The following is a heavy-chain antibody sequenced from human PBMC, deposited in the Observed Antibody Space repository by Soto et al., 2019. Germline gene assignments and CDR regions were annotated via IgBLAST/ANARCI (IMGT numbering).Heavy chain of an antibody. CDR2: INSDGSST. D-gene: IGHD2-2*01. Sequence: GGSLRLSCAASGFTFSSYWMHWVRQAPGKGLVWVSRINSDGSSTSYADSVKGRFTISRDNAKNTLYLQMNRLRAEDTAVYYCARDREDIVVVPAAHYYYYGMDVWGQGTTVTVSS. V-gene: IGHV3-74*01. J-gene: IGHJ6*02. CDR1: GFTFSSYW. CDR3: ARDREDIVVVPAAHYYYYGMDV.